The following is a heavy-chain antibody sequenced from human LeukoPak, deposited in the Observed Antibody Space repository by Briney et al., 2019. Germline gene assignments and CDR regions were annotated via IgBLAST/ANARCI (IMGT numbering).Heavy chain of an antibody. CDR2: ISSSSSYT. J-gene: IGHJ4*02. V-gene: IGHV3-11*06. D-gene: IGHD2-8*01. CDR1: GCTVSSNY. Sequence: RGSLRLSCAASGCTVSSNYMSWIRQAPGKGLEWVSYISSSSSYTNYADSVKGRFTISRDNGKNALYLQLNSLRAEDTAVYYCARDVYCTNGVCYTDYFDYWGQGTLVTVSS. CDR3: ARDVYCTNGVCYTDYFDY.